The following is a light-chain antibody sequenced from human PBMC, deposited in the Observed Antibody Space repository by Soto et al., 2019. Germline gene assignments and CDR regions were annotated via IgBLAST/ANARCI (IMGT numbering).Light chain of an antibody. CDR1: ESASRN. Sequence: EILMTQSPATLSVSPGESATLSCRASESASRNLVWYQQRPGQPPRLLIYGASTRATGIPARFSGGGSGTEFTLTIYSLQSEDFAVYYCQQYNNWPQTFGQGTKLEIK. J-gene: IGKJ2*01. CDR3: QQYNNWPQT. CDR2: GAS. V-gene: IGKV3-15*01.